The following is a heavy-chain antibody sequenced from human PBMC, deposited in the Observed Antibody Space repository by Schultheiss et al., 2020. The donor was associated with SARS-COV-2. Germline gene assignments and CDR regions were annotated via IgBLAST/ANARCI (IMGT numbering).Heavy chain of an antibody. CDR2: IYWDDDK. J-gene: IGHJ5*02. D-gene: IGHD3-3*01. Sequence: SGPTLVKPTQTLTLTCMFSGFSLSTSGVGVGWIRQPPGKALECLALIYWDDDKRYSTSLKTRLTISKDTSKNQVVLTMTNMDPVDTATYYCAQLDYDFWSGFSFDPWGQGTLVTVSS. CDR1: GFSLSTSGVG. V-gene: IGHV2-5*02. CDR3: AQLDYDFWSGFSFDP.